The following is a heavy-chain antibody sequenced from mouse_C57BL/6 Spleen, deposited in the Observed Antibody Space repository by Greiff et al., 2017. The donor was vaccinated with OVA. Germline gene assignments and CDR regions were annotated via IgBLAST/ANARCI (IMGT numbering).Heavy chain of an antibody. D-gene: IGHD4-1*01. CDR2: IDPETGAT. J-gene: IGHJ3*01. Sequence: QVQLQQSGAELVRPGASVTLSCKASGYTFTDYEMHWVKQTPVHGLEWIGAIDPETGATAYNQKFKGKAILTADKSSSTAYMELRSLTSEDSAVYYCTRLGNFWEFAYWGQGTVVTVSA. CDR3: TRLGNFWEFAY. V-gene: IGHV1-15*01. CDR1: GYTFTDYE.